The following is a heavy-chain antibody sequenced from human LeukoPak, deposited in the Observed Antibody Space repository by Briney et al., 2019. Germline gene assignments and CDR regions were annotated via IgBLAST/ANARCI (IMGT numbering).Heavy chain of an antibody. CDR3: ATLPIAVAGTNYFSFDS. CDR2: IYYSGTT. D-gene: IGHD6-19*01. J-gene: IGHJ4*02. Sequence: SETLSLTCTVSGGSISSYYWSWIRQPPGKGLEWIGYIYYSGTTSYNPSLKRRVTMSVDTSKNQLSLRLRFVTAADTAVYYCATLPIAVAGTNYFSFDSWGQGTLVTVSS. CDR1: GGSISSYY. V-gene: IGHV4-59*08.